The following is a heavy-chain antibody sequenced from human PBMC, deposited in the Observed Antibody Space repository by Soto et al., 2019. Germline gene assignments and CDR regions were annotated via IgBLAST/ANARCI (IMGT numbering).Heavy chain of an antibody. D-gene: IGHD6-6*01. Sequence: GGSLRLSCAASGFTFSSYWMHWVHQARGRGLVWVSRINSDGGSTSYADSVKGRFTIYRDNAKNTVYLQMNSLRAEDTAVYYCARDLAARKHRFDPWGQGTLVTVSS. CDR3: ARDLAARKHRFDP. J-gene: IGHJ5*02. CDR1: GFTFSSYW. CDR2: INSDGGST. V-gene: IGHV3-74*01.